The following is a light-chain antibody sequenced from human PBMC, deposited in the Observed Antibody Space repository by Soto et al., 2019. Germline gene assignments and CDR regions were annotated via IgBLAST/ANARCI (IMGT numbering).Light chain of an antibody. CDR1: SGDVGTYNL. J-gene: IGLJ2*01. V-gene: IGLV2-23*02. CDR3: CSYAGRSNVV. Sequence: QSVLTQPASVSGSPGQSITISCTGTSGDVGTYNLVSWYQQHPGRAPKLIIFEVNKRPSGVSNRLSGSKSGNTASLAISGLQADDEAVYHCCSYAGRSNVVCGGGTQLTVL. CDR2: EVN.